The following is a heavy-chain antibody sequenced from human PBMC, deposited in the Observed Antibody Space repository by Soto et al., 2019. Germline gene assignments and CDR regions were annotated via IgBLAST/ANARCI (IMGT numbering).Heavy chain of an antibody. CDR2: IYYSGST. J-gene: IGHJ6*02. CDR1: GGSISSGDYY. CDR3: ARHEGSLMGSHDYYYGMDV. Sequence: QVQLQESGPGLVKPSQTLSLTCTVSGGSISSGDYYWSWIRQPPGKGLEWIGYIYYSGSTYYNPSLKGRVTISVDTSKNQFSLKLSSVTAADTAVYYCARHEGSLMGSHDYYYGMDVWGQGTTVTVSS. D-gene: IGHD2-8*01. V-gene: IGHV4-30-4*01.